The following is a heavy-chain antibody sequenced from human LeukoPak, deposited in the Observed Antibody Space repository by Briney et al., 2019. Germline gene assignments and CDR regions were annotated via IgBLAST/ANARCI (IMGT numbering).Heavy chain of an antibody. J-gene: IGHJ4*02. V-gene: IGHV3-23*01. CDR3: AKDPPAVVVPAAIQIVDY. D-gene: IGHD2-2*02. CDR2: ISGSGGST. Sequence: GGSLRLSCAASGFTFSSYAMSWVRQAPGKGLEWVSAISGSGGSTYYADSVKGRFTISRDNSKNTLYLQMNSLRAEDTAVYYCAKDPPAVVVPAAIQIVDYWGQGTLVTVSS. CDR1: GFTFSSYA.